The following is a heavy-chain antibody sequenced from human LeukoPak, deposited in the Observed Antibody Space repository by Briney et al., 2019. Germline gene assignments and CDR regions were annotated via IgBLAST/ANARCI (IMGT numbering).Heavy chain of an antibody. V-gene: IGHV4-4*07. CDR1: GGSISSYY. Sequence: SETLSLTCTVSGGSISSYYWSWIRQPAGKGLEWIRRIYTSGSTNYNPSLKSRVTMSVDTSKNQFSLKLSSVTAADTAVYYCARAGERNYYDSSGYYQGWFDPWGQGTLVTVSS. D-gene: IGHD3-22*01. J-gene: IGHJ5*02. CDR3: ARAGERNYYDSSGYYQGWFDP. CDR2: IYTSGST.